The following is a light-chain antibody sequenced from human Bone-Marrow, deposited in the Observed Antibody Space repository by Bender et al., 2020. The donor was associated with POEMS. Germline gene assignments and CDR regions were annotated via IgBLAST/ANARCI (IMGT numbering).Light chain of an antibody. Sequence: QSVLTQPASVSGSPGQSVTISCTGTNNDVGGYNYVSWYQQHPGRAPKAMLYDVNKRPSGVPDRFSGSKSGNTASLNISGLQAEDEAEYFCCSYAGTYWVFGRGTKLTVL. V-gene: IGLV2-11*01. CDR2: DVN. CDR3: CSYAGTYWV. J-gene: IGLJ3*02. CDR1: NNDVGGYNY.